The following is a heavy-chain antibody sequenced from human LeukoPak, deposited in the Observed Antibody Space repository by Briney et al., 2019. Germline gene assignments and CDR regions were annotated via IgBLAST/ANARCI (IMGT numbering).Heavy chain of an antibody. CDR3: AKCSSSSWLHYYYYMDV. CDR2: IKEDGSEK. Sequence: GGSLRLSCAASGFPFSSYWMSWVRQAPGKGLEWVANIKEDGSEKYYVDSVKGRFTISRDNSKNTLYLQMNSLRAEDTAVYYCAKCSSSSWLHYYYYMDVWGKGTTVTVSS. D-gene: IGHD6-13*01. CDR1: GFPFSSYW. J-gene: IGHJ6*03. V-gene: IGHV3-7*03.